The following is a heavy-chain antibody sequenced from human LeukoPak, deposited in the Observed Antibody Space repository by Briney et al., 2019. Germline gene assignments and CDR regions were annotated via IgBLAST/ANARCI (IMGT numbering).Heavy chain of an antibody. CDR2: IISFFGAA. CDR1: GGTFNSSG. V-gene: IGHV1-69*01. J-gene: IGHJ4*02. Sequence: GSSVKVSCKASGGTFNSSGISWVRQAPGQGLEWMGGIISFFGAAHYIQKFQGRLTITADESTSTAYMELSSLTSEDTAVYYCAREVPKTYYFDYWGQGTLVTVSS. D-gene: IGHD3-10*01. CDR3: AREVPKTYYFDY.